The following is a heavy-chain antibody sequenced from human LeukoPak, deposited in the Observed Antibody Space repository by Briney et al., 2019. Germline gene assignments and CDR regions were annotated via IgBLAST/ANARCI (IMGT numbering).Heavy chain of an antibody. V-gene: IGHV1-69*04. D-gene: IGHD3-22*01. CDR1: GGTFSSYA. J-gene: IGHJ5*02. Sequence: SVKVSCKASGGTFSSYAISWVRQAPGQGLEWMGRIIPILGIANYAQKFQGRVTITADKSTSTAYMELSSLRSEDTAVYYCARDSSGYYIGWFDPWGQGTLVTVSS. CDR2: IIPILGIA. CDR3: ARDSSGYYIGWFDP.